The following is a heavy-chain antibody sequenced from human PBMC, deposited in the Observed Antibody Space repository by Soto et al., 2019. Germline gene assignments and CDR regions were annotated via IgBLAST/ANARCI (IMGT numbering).Heavy chain of an antibody. Sequence: SETLSLTCAVYGGSFSGYYWSWIRQPPGRGLEWIGEINHSGSTNYSPSLKSRVTISVDTSKNQFSLKLSSVTAADTAVYYCAGGQQLVLGFRGYNWFDPWGQGTLVT. V-gene: IGHV4-34*01. CDR3: AGGQQLVLGFRGYNWFDP. J-gene: IGHJ5*02. CDR2: INHSGST. D-gene: IGHD6-13*01. CDR1: GGSFSGYY.